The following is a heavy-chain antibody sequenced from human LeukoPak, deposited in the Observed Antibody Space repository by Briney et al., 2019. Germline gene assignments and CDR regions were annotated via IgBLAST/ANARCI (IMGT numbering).Heavy chain of an antibody. CDR3: AKDWHILTGRNCFDP. V-gene: IGHV1-18*01. D-gene: IGHD3-9*01. CDR2: VSSYNGDT. CDR1: GYTFNNYG. Sequence: ASVKVSCKASGYTFNNYGISWVRQAPGQGLEWMGWVSSYNGDTNYAQKFQGRVTMSTDTSTNTAYMELRSLRFDDTAIYYCAKDWHILTGRNCFDPWGQGTLVTVSS. J-gene: IGHJ5*02.